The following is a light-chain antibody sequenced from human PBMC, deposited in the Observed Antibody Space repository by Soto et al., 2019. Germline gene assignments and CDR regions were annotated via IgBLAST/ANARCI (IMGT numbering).Light chain of an antibody. V-gene: IGKV3-15*01. Sequence: EIVMTQSPDTLSVSPGERATLSCRASQSVSSNLAWYQQKPGQAPRLLIYGASTRATGFPARFSGIGSGTEFTLTISSLQSEDFAVYYCHHYNSWPYTFGQGTKVEIK. J-gene: IGKJ2*01. CDR1: QSVSSN. CDR2: GAS. CDR3: HHYNSWPYT.